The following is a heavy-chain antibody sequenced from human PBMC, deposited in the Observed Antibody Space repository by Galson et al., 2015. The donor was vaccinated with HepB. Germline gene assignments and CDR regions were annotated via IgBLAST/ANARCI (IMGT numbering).Heavy chain of an antibody. CDR3: ARDPEYYGSGSYYPGV. V-gene: IGHV3-33*08. Sequence: SLRLSCAASGFTFSSYGMHWVRQAPGKGLEWVAVIWYDGSNKYYADSVKGRFTISRDNSKNTLYLQMNSLRAEDTAVYYCARDPEYYGSGSYYPGVWGQGTLVTVSS. CDR2: IWYDGSNK. CDR1: GFTFSSYG. D-gene: IGHD3-10*01. J-gene: IGHJ4*02.